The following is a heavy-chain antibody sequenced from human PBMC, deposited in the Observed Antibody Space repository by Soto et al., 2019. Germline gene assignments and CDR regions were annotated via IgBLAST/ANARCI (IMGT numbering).Heavy chain of an antibody. V-gene: IGHV1-69*06. D-gene: IGHD4-17*01. Sequence: QVQLVQSGAEVKKPGSSVKVSCKASGGTFSSYAISWVRQAPGQGLEWMGGIIPIFGTANYAQKFQGRVTITADKSTSTACMELSSLRSEDRAVYYCARMGGGTVTTPFDYWGQGTLVTVSS. CDR1: GGTFSSYA. CDR3: ARMGGGTVTTPFDY. CDR2: IIPIFGTA. J-gene: IGHJ4*02.